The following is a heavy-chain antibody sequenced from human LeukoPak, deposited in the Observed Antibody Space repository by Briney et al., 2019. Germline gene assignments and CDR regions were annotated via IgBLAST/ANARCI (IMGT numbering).Heavy chain of an antibody. CDR1: GYSFTSYW. Sequence: GESLKISCQGSGYSFTSYWIGWMRQMPGKGLEWMGITYPGDSDTRYSPSFQGQVTISADKSISTAYLQWSSLKASDTAMYYCARQVYSGNYGVDYWGQGTLVTVSS. CDR2: TYPGDSDT. V-gene: IGHV5-51*01. CDR3: ARQVYSGNYGVDY. D-gene: IGHD1-26*01. J-gene: IGHJ4*02.